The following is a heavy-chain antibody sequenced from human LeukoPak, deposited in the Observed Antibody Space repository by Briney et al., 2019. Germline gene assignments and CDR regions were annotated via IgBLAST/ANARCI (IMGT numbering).Heavy chain of an antibody. J-gene: IGHJ4*02. D-gene: IGHD5-12*01. CDR2: ISSSSSYI. CDR1: GFTFSSYS. Sequence: PGGSLRLSCAASGFTFSSYSMNWVRQGPGKGLECVSSISSSSSYIYYADSVKGRFTISRDNAKNSLYLQMNSLRAEDTAVYYCARDGVDIVATISYFDYWGQGTLVTVSS. CDR3: ARDGVDIVATISYFDY. V-gene: IGHV3-21*01.